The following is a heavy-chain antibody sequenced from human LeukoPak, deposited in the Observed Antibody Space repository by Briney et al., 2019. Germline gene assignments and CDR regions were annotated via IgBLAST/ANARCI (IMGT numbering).Heavy chain of an antibody. J-gene: IGHJ4*02. Sequence: PGGSLRLSRAAAGFTFSSSWMHWVRQAPGKGLVWVSRINSDGSSTSYADSVKGRFTISRDNAKNTLYLQMNSLRAEDTAVYYCARGRGLQYYFDYWGQGTLVTVSS. CDR3: ARGRGLQYYFDY. V-gene: IGHV3-74*01. CDR2: INSDGSST. D-gene: IGHD5-24*01. CDR1: GFTFSSSW.